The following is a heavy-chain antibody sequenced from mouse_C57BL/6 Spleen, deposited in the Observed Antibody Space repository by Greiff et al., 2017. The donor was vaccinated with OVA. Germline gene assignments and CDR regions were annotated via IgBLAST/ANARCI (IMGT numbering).Heavy chain of an antibody. Sequence: EVQLVESGGGLVQPQGSLKLSCAASGFSFNTYAMNWVRQAPGKGLEWVARIRNQRNNYATYYADSVQDRFTISRDDSESMLYLRMYNLKTEDTAMYICVGNNDFDGCAYWGEGTLVSVSA. D-gene: IGHD2-4*01. CDR2: IRNQRNNYAT. CDR1: GFSFNTYA. J-gene: IGHJ3*01. CDR3: VGNNDFDGCAY. V-gene: IGHV10-1*01.